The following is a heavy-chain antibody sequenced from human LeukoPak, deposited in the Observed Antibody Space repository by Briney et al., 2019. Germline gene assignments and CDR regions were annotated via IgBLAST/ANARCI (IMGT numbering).Heavy chain of an antibody. Sequence: GGSLRLSCAASGFRFSSYAMSWVRQAPGKGLEWVSAISGSGVSAYYADSVKGRFTVSRDNSKNTLYLQMSSLRAEDTAVYYCAKDERNWNYNLASQTYDWGQGTLVTVSS. CDR2: ISGSGVSA. V-gene: IGHV3-23*01. D-gene: IGHD1-7*01. CDR1: GFRFSSYA. J-gene: IGHJ4*02. CDR3: AKDERNWNYNLASQTYD.